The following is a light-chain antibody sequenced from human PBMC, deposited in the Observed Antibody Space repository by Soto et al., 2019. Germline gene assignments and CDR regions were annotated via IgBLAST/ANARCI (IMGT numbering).Light chain of an antibody. CDR2: GAS. V-gene: IGKV3-15*01. J-gene: IGKJ4*01. CDR3: QQRNNWPLT. Sequence: EIVMTQSPATLSVSPGERATLSCRASQSVSSNLAWYQQKPGQAPRLLVYGASTRATGIPARFSGSGSGTQFTLTITSLQSEDCAVYYCQQRNNWPLTFGGGTKVEIK. CDR1: QSVSSN.